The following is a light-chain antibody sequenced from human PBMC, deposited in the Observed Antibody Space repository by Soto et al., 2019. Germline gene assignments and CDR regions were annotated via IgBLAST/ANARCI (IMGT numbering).Light chain of an antibody. Sequence: QSALTQPASESGSPGQSITISCTGTSSDVGGYNYVSWYQQHPGKAPKLMIYEVSNRPSGVSNRFSGSKSGNTASLTISGLQAEDEADYYCSSYTGSSTPYVFGTGTKVTVL. V-gene: IGLV2-14*01. CDR3: SSYTGSSTPYV. CDR1: SSDVGGYNY. CDR2: EVS. J-gene: IGLJ1*01.